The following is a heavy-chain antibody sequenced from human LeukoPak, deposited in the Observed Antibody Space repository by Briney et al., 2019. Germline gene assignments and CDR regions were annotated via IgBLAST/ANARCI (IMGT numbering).Heavy chain of an antibody. J-gene: IGHJ4*02. V-gene: IGHV4-59*11. CDR1: GGSISSHY. D-gene: IGHD5-12*01. CDR2: IYYSGST. CDR3: ARDLGSSDDY. Sequence: SSQTLSLTCTVSGGSISSHYWSWIRQPPGKGLEWIGYIYYSGSTNYNPSLKSRVTISVDTSKNKFSLKLSSVTAADTAVYYCARDLGSSDDYWGQGTLVTVSS.